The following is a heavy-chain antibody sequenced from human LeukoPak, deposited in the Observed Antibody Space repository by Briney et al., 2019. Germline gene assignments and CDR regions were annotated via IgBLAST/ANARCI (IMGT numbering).Heavy chain of an antibody. J-gene: IGHJ4*02. CDR2: IRSKANSYAT. CDR1: GFTFSGSA. CDR3: TRHWDTAMGDGYDY. Sequence: PGGSLRLSCAASGFTFSGSAMHWVRQASGKRLEWVGRIRSKANSYATAYAASVKGRFTISRDDSKNTAYLQMNSLKTEDTAVYYCTRHWDTAMGDGYDYWGQGTLVTVSS. V-gene: IGHV3-73*01. D-gene: IGHD5-18*01.